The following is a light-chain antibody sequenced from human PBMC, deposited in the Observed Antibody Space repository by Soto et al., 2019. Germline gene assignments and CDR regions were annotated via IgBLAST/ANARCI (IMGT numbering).Light chain of an antibody. Sequence: DIQMTQSPSSVSASVGDRVTISCQASQGISRSLAWYQQKPGEAPKLLIYAASSLQSGVPSRFSDSGFGTDFTLTISSLQPEDSAIYYCQQADTFPITFGQGTRLEI. CDR2: AAS. J-gene: IGKJ5*01. CDR3: QQADTFPIT. CDR1: QGISRS. V-gene: IGKV1D-12*01.